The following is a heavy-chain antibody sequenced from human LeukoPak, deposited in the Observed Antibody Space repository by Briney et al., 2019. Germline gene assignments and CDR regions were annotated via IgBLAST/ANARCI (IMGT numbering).Heavy chain of an antibody. V-gene: IGHV1-69*05. CDR1: GGTFSSYA. D-gene: IGHD3-3*01. Sequence: SVKVSCKASGGTFSSYAISWVRQAPGQGLEWMGGIIPIFGTANYAQKFQDRVTITTDESTSTAYMELSSLRSEDTAVYYCARGNLEWLFVWDYWGQGTLVTVSS. J-gene: IGHJ4*02. CDR3: ARGNLEWLFVWDY. CDR2: IIPIFGTA.